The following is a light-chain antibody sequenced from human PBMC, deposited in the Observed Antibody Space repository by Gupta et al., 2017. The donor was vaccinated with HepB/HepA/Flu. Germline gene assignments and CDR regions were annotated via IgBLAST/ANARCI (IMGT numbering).Light chain of an antibody. J-gene: IGLJ1*01. Sequence: QSALTQPPSVSGSPGPSVTISCTGTSSDIGSYNRVSWYQQSPGTSPKLIIYEVDRRPAGVPARFSGSKSGNTASLTISGLQHEDEADYYCCSDTTSSTFVFGSGTKVTVL. CDR1: SSDIGSYNR. CDR2: EVD. V-gene: IGLV2-18*02. CDR3: CSDTTSSTFV.